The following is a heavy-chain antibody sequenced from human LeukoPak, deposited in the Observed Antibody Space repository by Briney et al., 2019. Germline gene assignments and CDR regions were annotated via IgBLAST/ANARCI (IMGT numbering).Heavy chain of an antibody. Sequence: PSETLSLTCAVYGGSFSGYYWSWIRQPPGKGLEWIGEINHSGSTNYNPSLKSRVTISVDTSKNQFSLKLSSVTAADTAVYCCARVSSKIFDYWGQGTLVTVSS. CDR1: GGSFSGYY. CDR2: INHSGST. D-gene: IGHD6-6*01. V-gene: IGHV4-34*01. CDR3: ARVSSKIFDY. J-gene: IGHJ4*02.